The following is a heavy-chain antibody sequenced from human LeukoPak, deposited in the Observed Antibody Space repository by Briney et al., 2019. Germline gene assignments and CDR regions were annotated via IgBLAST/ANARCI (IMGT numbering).Heavy chain of an antibody. D-gene: IGHD1-26*01. J-gene: IGHJ3*02. CDR2: INPSGGST. Sequence: ASVKVSCKASGYTFTSYYMHWVRQAPGQGLEWMGIINPSGGSTSYAQKFQGRVTITRDTSISTAYMEVSSLRSDDTAVYYCARVGRVGATSGDAFDIWGQGTLVTVSS. V-gene: IGHV1-46*01. CDR1: GYTFTSYY. CDR3: ARVGRVGATSGDAFDI.